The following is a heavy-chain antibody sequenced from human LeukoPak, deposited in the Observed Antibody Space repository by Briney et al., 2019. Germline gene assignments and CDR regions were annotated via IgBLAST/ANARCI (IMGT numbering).Heavy chain of an antibody. J-gene: IGHJ4*02. V-gene: IGHV4-59*08. Sequence: PSETLSLTCTVSGGSISSYYWSWIRQPPGKGLEWIGYIYYSGSTNYNPSLKSRVTISVDTSKNQFSLKLSSVTAADTAVYYCARHGIAAAGTSSSVDYWGQGTLVTVSS. CDR1: GGSISSYY. CDR3: ARHGIAAAGTSSSVDY. CDR2: IYYSGST. D-gene: IGHD6-13*01.